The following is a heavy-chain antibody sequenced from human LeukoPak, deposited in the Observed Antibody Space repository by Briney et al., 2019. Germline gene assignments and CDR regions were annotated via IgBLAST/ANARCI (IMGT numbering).Heavy chain of an antibody. V-gene: IGHV1-3*03. J-gene: IGHJ6*03. D-gene: IGHD2-2*01. Sequence: EASVKVSCRASGYTFTNYAIHWVRQAPGQRPEWMGWINDNGNTKYSQEIQGRATITRDTSASTAYMELSSLRSEDMGVYYCARGPAGYCSSTICWGSYMDVWGKGTTVIVSS. CDR1: GYTFTNYA. CDR2: INDNGNT. CDR3: ARGPAGYCSSTICWGSYMDV.